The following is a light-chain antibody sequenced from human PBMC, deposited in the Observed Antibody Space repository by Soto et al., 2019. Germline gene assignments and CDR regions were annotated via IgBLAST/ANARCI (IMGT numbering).Light chain of an antibody. CDR3: QQYINWPPTFT. Sequence: EIVMTQSPGTLSVSPGERVTLSCRASQSVSSSLAWSQQKPGQAPRLLIFGASTRATGVPPRFSGSGYGTEFTLAISSLQSEDFAVYYCQQYINWPPTFTFGQGTKLEIE. CDR1: QSVSSS. J-gene: IGKJ2*01. CDR2: GAS. V-gene: IGKV3-15*01.